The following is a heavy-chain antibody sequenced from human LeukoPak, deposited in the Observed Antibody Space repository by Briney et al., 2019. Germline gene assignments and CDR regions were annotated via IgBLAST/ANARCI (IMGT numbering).Heavy chain of an antibody. Sequence: PGGSLRLSCAVSGFTFSSYAMSWVRQAPGKGLEWVSGLSSSGGSTYYADSVKGRFTISRDNSKNTLYLQMNSLRAEDTAVYYCARDYQFDYWGQGTLVTVSS. D-gene: IGHD3-16*02. CDR2: LSSSGGST. V-gene: IGHV3-23*01. CDR1: GFTFSSYA. J-gene: IGHJ4*02. CDR3: ARDYQFDY.